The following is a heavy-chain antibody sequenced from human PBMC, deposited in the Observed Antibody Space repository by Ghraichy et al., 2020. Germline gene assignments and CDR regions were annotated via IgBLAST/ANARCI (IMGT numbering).Heavy chain of an antibody. J-gene: IGHJ4*02. CDR3: ARVRGSGWTKYYFDY. D-gene: IGHD6-19*01. CDR1: GFTFSSYS. Sequence: GGSLRLSCAASGFTFSSYSMNWVRQAPGKGLEWVSSISSSSSYIYYADSVKGRFTISRDNAKNSLYLQMNSLRAEDTAVYYCARVRGSGWTKYYFDYWGQGTLVTVSS. V-gene: IGHV3-21*01. CDR2: ISSSSSYI.